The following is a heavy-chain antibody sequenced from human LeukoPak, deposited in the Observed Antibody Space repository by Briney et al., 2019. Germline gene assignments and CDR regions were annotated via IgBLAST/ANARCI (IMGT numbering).Heavy chain of an antibody. V-gene: IGHV4-39*01. J-gene: IGHJ4*02. D-gene: IGHD2-2*01. CDR2: IYYSGST. CDR3: ARASIIVVVPAARGPFDY. CDR1: GGSISSSSYY. Sequence: PSETLSLTCTVSGGSISSSSYYWGWIRQPPGTGLEWIGSIYYSGSTYYNPSLKSRVTISVDTSKNQFSLKLSSVTAADTAVYYCARASIIVVVPAARGPFDYWGQGTLVTVSS.